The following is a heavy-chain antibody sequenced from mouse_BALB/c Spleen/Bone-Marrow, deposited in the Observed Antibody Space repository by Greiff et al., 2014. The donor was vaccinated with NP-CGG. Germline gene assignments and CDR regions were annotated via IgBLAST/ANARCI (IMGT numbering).Heavy chain of an antibody. CDR3: ARDDYAY. V-gene: IGHV1-7*01. CDR2: IYPSTGYT. Sequence: VQLQQSGAELAKPGASVKMSCKASGYTFTSYWMHWVKQRPGQGLEWIGYIYPSTGYTEYNQKFKDKVTLTADKSSSTAYMQLSSLTSEDSAVYYCARDDYAYWGQGTLVTVPA. J-gene: IGHJ3*01. D-gene: IGHD2-4*01. CDR1: GYTFTSYW.